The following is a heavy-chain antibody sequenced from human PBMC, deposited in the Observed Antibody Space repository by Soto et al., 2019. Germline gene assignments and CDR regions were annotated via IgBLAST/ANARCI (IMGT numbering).Heavy chain of an antibody. CDR1: GFSLTTRRVG. D-gene: IGHD3-16*02. J-gene: IGHJ3*01. CDR2: IYWDDDK. Sequence: QITLKESGPTLVTPTQTLTLTCTFSGFSLTTRRVGVGWIRQPPGKALEWLAIIYWDDDKRYSPSLKSRLAIIKDTSKNQVVLTMTTLYPVDTATYYCAHVMITFGGVVGLDAFDVWGQGTMVAVSS. CDR3: AHVMITFGGVVGLDAFDV. V-gene: IGHV2-5*02.